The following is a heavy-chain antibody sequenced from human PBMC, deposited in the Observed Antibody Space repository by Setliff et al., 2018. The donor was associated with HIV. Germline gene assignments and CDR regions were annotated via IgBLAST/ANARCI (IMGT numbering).Heavy chain of an antibody. CDR1: RFTFSDFS. Sequence: GGSLRLSCAASRFTFSDFSMHWVRQAPGKGLEWVSAISDSGGGTYYADSVKGRFTVSRDNSKYTLYLQMNSLRVEDTAVYYCAKDKGSSGWSAWGQGTLVTVSS. J-gene: IGHJ5*02. D-gene: IGHD6-19*01. V-gene: IGHV3-23*01. CDR2: ISDSGGGT. CDR3: AKDKGSSGWSA.